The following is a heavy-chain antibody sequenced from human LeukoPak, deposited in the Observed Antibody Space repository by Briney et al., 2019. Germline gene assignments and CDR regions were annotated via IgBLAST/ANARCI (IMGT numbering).Heavy chain of an antibody. CDR2: IAPSGGIT. J-gene: IGHJ4*02. Sequence: ASVKVSCKASGYTFTSYYVHWVRQAPGQGLEWMGIIAPSGGITGYAQKFQGRVTMTRDTSTSTVYVELSSLTSEDTAVYYCARGGLGSGSYTFFDYWGQGTLVTVSS. CDR3: ARGGLGSGSYTFFDY. D-gene: IGHD1-26*01. V-gene: IGHV1-46*01. CDR1: GYTFTSYY.